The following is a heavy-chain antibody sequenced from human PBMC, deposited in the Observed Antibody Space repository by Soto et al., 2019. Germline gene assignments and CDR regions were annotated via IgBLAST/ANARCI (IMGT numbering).Heavy chain of an antibody. V-gene: IGHV4-30-2*01. Sequence: SETLSLTCAVSGDSISNGGYSWSWIRQPPGKGLEWIGYIYHSGITSYSPSLKSRVTISADRSNNQFSLRLSSVTAADTAVYYCAGVAGSSRGYFDYWGQGTLVTVSS. CDR2: IYHSGIT. CDR3: AGVAGSSRGYFDY. CDR1: GDSISNGGYS. D-gene: IGHD6-6*01. J-gene: IGHJ4*02.